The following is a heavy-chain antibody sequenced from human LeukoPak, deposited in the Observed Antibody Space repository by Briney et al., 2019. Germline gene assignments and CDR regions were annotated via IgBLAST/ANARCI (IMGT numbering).Heavy chain of an antibody. D-gene: IGHD6-13*01. V-gene: IGHV3-30*04. J-gene: IGHJ6*03. CDR2: ISYDGSNK. CDR3: ARDRSSSWYYYYYYMDV. CDR1: GFTFSSYA. Sequence: GGSLRLSCAASGFTFSSYAMHWVRQAPGKGLEWVAVISYDGSNKYYADSVKGRFTISRDNSKNTLYLQMNSLRAEDTAVYYCARDRSSSWYYYYYYMDVWGKGTTVTISS.